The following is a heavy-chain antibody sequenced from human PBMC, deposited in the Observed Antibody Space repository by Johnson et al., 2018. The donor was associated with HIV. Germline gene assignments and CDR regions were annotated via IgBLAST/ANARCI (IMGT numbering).Heavy chain of an antibody. CDR1: QFTLSSYY. D-gene: IGHD6-13*01. Sequence: VQLVESGGGLAKPAWSPRLSCAASQFTLSSYYMNCVRQAPGKGLEWVSAISGSGGSTYYADSVKGRFTISRDNSKNTLYLQMNSLRAEDTAVYYCAKGSGSSWYIGAFDIWGQGTMVTVSS. CDR3: AKGSGSSWYIGAFDI. J-gene: IGHJ3*02. CDR2: ISGSGGST. V-gene: IGHV3-23*04.